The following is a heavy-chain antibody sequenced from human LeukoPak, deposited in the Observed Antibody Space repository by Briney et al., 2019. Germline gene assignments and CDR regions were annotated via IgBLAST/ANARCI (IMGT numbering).Heavy chain of an antibody. CDR3: ARDQDYNWDSPQGD. J-gene: IGHJ4*02. Sequence: ASVKVSCKASGYLFSGYGISWVRQAPGQGLEWMGWISAYNGNTNYAQKLQGRVTMTADTSTSTAYMELRSLRSDDTAVYYCARDQDYNWDSPQGDWGQGTLVTVSS. CDR2: ISAYNGNT. D-gene: IGHD1-7*01. CDR1: GYLFSGYG. V-gene: IGHV1-18*01.